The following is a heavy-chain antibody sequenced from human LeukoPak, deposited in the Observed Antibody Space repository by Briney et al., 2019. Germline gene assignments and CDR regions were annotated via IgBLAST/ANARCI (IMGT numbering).Heavy chain of an antibody. CDR2: ISAYNGNT. V-gene: IGHV1-18*01. J-gene: IGHJ3*02. D-gene: IGHD5-24*01. CDR1: GYTFTSYG. Sequence: ASVKVSCKASGYTFTSYGISWVRQAPGQGLEWMGWISAYNGNTNYAQKLQGRVTITTDTSTSTAYMELRSLRSDDTAVYYCARDPVATIWLNDAFDIWGQGTMVTVSS. CDR3: ARDPVATIWLNDAFDI.